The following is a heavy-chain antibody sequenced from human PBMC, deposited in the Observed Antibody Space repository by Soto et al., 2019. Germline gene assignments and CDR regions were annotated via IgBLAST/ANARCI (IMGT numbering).Heavy chain of an antibody. Sequence: EVQVLDSGGGLVQPGGSLRLSCAASGLTFNNYAMNWVRQAPGKGLEWVATISATGGSTYYADSVKGRFTISRDNSKNTLYLQMNGLRFEDTAVYYCAKDRLAGNFDYWGQGTQVTVSS. CDR2: ISATGGST. J-gene: IGHJ4*02. V-gene: IGHV3-23*01. CDR1: GLTFNNYA. CDR3: AKDRLAGNFDY.